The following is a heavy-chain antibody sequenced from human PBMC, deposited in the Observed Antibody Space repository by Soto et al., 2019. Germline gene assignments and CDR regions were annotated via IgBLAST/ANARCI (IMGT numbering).Heavy chain of an antibody. Sequence: EVQLVESGGGLVQPGGSLRLSCAASGFTFSSYEMNWVRQAPGKGLEWVSYISSSGSTIYYADSVKGRFTISRDNAKNSLYLQMNSLRAEDTAVYYCARDFNPVDSSGYYPLDYWGQGTLVTVSS. CDR1: GFTFSSYE. CDR3: ARDFNPVDSSGYYPLDY. CDR2: ISSSGSTI. J-gene: IGHJ4*02. D-gene: IGHD3-22*01. V-gene: IGHV3-48*03.